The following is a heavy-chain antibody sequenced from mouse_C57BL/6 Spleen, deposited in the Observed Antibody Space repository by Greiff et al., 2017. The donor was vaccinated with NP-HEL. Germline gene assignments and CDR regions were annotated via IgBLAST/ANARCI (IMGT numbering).Heavy chain of an antibody. D-gene: IGHD1-1*01. CDR1: GYTFTGYW. V-gene: IGHV1-9*01. J-gene: IGHJ2*01. CDR2: ILPGSGST. CDR3: ARSLFTTVVATNY. Sequence: QVQLQQSGAELMKPGASVKLSCKATGYTFTGYWIEWVKQRPGHGLEWIGEILPGSGSTNYNEKFKGKATFTADTSSNTAYMQLSSLTTEDSAIYYCARSLFTTVVATNYWGQGTTLTVSS.